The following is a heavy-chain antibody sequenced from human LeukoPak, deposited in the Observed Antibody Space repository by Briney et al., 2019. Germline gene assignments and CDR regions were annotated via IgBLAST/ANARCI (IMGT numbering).Heavy chain of an antibody. CDR2: INPNSGGT. V-gene: IGHV1-2*02. J-gene: IGHJ4*02. D-gene: IGHD3-10*01. Sequence: ASVKVSCKASGYTFTGYYMHWVRQAPGQGLEWMGWINPNSGGTNYAQKFQGRVTMTKDTSISTAYMELSRLRYDDTAVYYCARDYVYGSGRLEVDYWGQGTLVTVSS. CDR3: ARDYVYGSGRLEVDY. CDR1: GYTFTGYY.